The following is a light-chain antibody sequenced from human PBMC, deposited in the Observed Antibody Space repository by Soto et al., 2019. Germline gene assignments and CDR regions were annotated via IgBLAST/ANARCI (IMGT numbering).Light chain of an antibody. CDR2: DNN. J-gene: IGLJ3*02. CDR1: SSNIGAGYV. Sequence: QAVVTQPPSVSGAPGQRVTLSCTGSSSNIGAGYVVHWYQQLPGTAPKLLIYDNNNRPSGVPDRFSGSKSGTSASLAITGLQAEDEADYYCQSYDSSLSGVVFGGGTKLTVL. CDR3: QSYDSSLSGVV. V-gene: IGLV1-40*01.